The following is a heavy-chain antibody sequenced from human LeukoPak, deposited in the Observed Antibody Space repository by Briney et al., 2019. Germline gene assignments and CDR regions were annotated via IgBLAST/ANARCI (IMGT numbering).Heavy chain of an antibody. CDR2: ISVDKGKT. CDR1: GHHFKSGG. V-gene: IGHV1-18*01. CDR3: AIRSGTYPYYLDY. Sequence: APVTVPSNASGHHFKSGGISWVRQATGQGLEWMGWISVDKGKTNYAERLQGRVTMTTDTSTRTAYMELRSLRSDDTAMYYCAIRSGTYPYYLDYCGQGTLVTVSS. D-gene: IGHD3-10*01. J-gene: IGHJ4*02.